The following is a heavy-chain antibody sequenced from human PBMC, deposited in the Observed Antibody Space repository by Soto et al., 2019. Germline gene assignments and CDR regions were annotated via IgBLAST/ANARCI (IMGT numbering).Heavy chain of an antibody. CDR1: GYTFTGYY. CDR2: INPNSGGT. CDR3: ARVDCTNGVCYTGMDV. Sequence: QVQLVQSGAEVKKPGASVKVSCKASGYTFTGYYMHWVRQAPGQGLEWMGWINPNSGGTNYAQKFQGWVTMNRDTSISTAYMELSRLRSDDTAVYYCARVDCTNGVCYTGMDVWGQGTTVTVSS. V-gene: IGHV1-2*04. D-gene: IGHD2-8*01. J-gene: IGHJ6*02.